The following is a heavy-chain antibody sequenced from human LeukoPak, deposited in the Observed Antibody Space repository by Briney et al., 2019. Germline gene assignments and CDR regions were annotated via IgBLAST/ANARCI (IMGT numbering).Heavy chain of an antibody. J-gene: IGHJ6*03. Sequence: SETLSLTCTVSGGSISSYYWSWLRQPPGKGLEWIGYIYYSGSTNYNPSLKSRVTISVDTSKNQFSLKLSSVTAADTAVYYCARVPPDSSGWYRPLPYYYYMDVWGKGTTVTVSS. V-gene: IGHV4-59*01. CDR2: IYYSGST. D-gene: IGHD6-19*01. CDR1: GGSISSYY. CDR3: ARVPPDSSGWYRPLPYYYYMDV.